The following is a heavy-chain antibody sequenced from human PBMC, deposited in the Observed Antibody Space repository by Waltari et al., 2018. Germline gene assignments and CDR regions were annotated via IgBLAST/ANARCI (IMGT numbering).Heavy chain of an antibody. CDR2: IKEDGSKI. J-gene: IGHJ4*02. CDR3: ARDAPLYTTGWGYDY. Sequence: EVQLVESGGGLVQPGGSLRLSCEASGLSIRDSWMIWVRQAPGKGLDWLADIKEDGSKIYYVGSVRGRFTISRDNAKNSLYLQMNSLRVEDTAVYYCARDAPLYTTGWGYDYWGQGILVTVSS. CDR1: GLSIRDSW. D-gene: IGHD6-19*01. V-gene: IGHV3-7*01.